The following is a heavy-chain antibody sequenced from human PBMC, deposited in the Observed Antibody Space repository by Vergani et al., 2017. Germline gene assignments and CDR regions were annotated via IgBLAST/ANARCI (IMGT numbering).Heavy chain of an antibody. Sequence: EVQLVESGGGLVQPGGSLRLSCAASGFTFSSYWMSWVRQAPGKGLEWVANIKQDGSEKYYVDSVKGRFTISRDNAKNSLYLQMNSLRAEDTAVYYCARVRCSGGSCYTRGWYFDLWSRGTLVTVSS. D-gene: IGHD2-15*01. CDR3: ARVRCSGGSCYTRGWYFDL. CDR2: IKQDGSEK. CDR1: GFTFSSYW. V-gene: IGHV3-7*01. J-gene: IGHJ2*01.